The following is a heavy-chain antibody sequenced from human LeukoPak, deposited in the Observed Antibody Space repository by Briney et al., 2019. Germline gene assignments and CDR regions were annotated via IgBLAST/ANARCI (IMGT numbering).Heavy chain of an antibody. CDR2: MNPNSGNT. Sequence: WASVKVSCKASGYTFTSYDINWVRQATGQGLEWMGWMNPNSGNTGYAQKFQGRVTMTRNTSISTAYMELSSLRSEDTAVYYCATHSNYYYYMDVWGKGTTVTVSS. CDR1: GYTFTSYD. CDR3: ATHSNYYYYMDV. V-gene: IGHV1-8*01. J-gene: IGHJ6*03. D-gene: IGHD5-18*01.